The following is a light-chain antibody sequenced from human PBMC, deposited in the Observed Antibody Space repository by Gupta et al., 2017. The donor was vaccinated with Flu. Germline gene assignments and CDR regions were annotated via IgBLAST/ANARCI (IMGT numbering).Light chain of an antibody. J-gene: IGLJ2*01. CDR1: DLPKEY. CDR3: YSTDSSGDHWV. V-gene: IGLV3-10*01. CDR2: EDT. Sequence: SYELTQPPSVSVSPGQTARITCYGADLPKEYAYWYQQKSGQAPVLVIQEDTKRPSGIPERFSGSSSGATATLTISGAQVGDEADYYCYSTDSSGDHWVFGGGTKLTVL.